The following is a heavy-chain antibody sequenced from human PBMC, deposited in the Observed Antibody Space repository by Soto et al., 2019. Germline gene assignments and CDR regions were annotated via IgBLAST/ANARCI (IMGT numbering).Heavy chain of an antibody. D-gene: IGHD3-9*01. CDR3: ARVLRYFDGYMDV. J-gene: IGHJ6*03. CDR2: INSDGSST. V-gene: IGHV3-74*01. Sequence: EVQLVESGGGLVQPGGSQRLSCAASGFTFSSYWMHWVRQAPGKGLVWVSRINSDGSSTSYADSVKGRFTISRDNAKNTLYLQMNSLRAEDTAVYYCARVLRYFDGYMDVWGKGTTVTVSS. CDR1: GFTFSSYW.